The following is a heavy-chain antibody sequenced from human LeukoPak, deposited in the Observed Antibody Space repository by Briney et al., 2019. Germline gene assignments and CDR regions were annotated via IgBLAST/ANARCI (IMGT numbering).Heavy chain of an antibody. CDR2: IYSGGST. D-gene: IGHD2-15*01. Sequence: GGSLRPSCAASGFSISNNYMNWARQAPGRGLEWVSIIYSGGSTYYADAVKGRFTISRDNSKNTLYLQMITLRVEDTAVYYCAGGGNLFDYWGQGTLVTVSS. J-gene: IGHJ4*02. CDR1: GFSISNNY. V-gene: IGHV3-53*01. CDR3: AGGGNLFDY.